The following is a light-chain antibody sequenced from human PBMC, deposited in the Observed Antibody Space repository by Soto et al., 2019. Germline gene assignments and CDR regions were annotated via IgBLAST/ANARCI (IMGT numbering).Light chain of an antibody. CDR2: SNN. Sequence: QSVLTQPPSASGTPGQRVPISCSGSSSQIGSNTVNRYQQLPGTAPKLLIYSNNQRPSGVPDRYSGSKSGTSASLAISWLQSEDEADYYCAAWDEGLNGRVVFGGGTKLTVL. CDR3: AAWDEGLNGRVV. CDR1: SSQIGSNT. J-gene: IGLJ2*01. V-gene: IGLV1-44*01.